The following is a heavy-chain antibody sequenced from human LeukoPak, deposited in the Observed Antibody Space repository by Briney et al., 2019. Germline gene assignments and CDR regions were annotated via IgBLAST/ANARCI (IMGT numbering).Heavy chain of an antibody. J-gene: IGHJ5*02. CDR2: IIPILGIA. CDR3: ARDIGATGWFDP. D-gene: IGHD6-13*01. CDR1: GYTFTSYG. V-gene: IGHV1-69*04. Sequence: SVKVSCKASGYTFTSYGISWVRQAPGQGLEWMGRIIPILGIANYAQKFQGRVTITADKSTSTAYMELSSLRSEDTAVYYCARDIGATGWFDPWGQGTLVTVSS.